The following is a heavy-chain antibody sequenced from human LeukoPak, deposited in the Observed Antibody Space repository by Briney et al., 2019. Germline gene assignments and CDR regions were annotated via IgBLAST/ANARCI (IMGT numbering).Heavy chain of an antibody. D-gene: IGHD3-22*01. J-gene: IGHJ4*02. CDR2: ISWNSGSI. CDR3: AKVPLGCDSSGYEA. CDR1: GFTFDDYA. V-gene: IGHV3-9*01. Sequence: GGSLRLSCAASGFTFDDYAMHWVRQAPGKGLEWVSGISWNSGSIGYADSVKGRFTISRDNAKNSLYLQMNSLRAEDTALYYCAKVPLGCDSSGYEAWGQGTLVTVSS.